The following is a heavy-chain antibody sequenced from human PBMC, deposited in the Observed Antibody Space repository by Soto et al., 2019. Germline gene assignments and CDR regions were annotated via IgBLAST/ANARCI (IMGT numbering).Heavy chain of an antibody. V-gene: IGHV3-7*01. Sequence: GGSLRLSCVASGFTFSNYWMSWVRQAPGKGLEWVANMKKDGSQKYYVDSVKGRFTISRDNARNSLYLQMNSLRVEDTAVYYCARDWFDAWGQGTVVTVSS. CDR1: GFTFSNYW. CDR3: ARDWFDA. J-gene: IGHJ5*02. CDR2: MKKDGSQK.